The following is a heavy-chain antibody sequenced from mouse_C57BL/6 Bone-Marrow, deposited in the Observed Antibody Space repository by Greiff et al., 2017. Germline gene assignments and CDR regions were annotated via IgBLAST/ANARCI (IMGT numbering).Heavy chain of an antibody. CDR2: INYDGSST. CDR1: GFTFSDYY. D-gene: IGHD3-3*01. J-gene: IGHJ4*01. CDR3: ARDLGVAMDY. V-gene: IGHV5-16*01. Sequence: DVKLVESEGGLVQPGSSMKLSCTASGFTFSDYYMAWVRQVPEKGLEWVANINYDGSSTYYLDSLKSRFIISRDNAKNILYLQMSSLKSEDTATYYCARDLGVAMDYWGQGTSVTVSS.